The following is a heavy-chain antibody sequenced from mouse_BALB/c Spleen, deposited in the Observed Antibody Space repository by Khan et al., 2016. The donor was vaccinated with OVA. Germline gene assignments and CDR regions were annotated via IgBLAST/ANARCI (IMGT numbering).Heavy chain of an antibody. Sequence: EVKLVESGGDLVKPGGSLKFSCAASGFTFSSYSMSWVRQTPDKRLEWVATISSGGDYTYYSDNVKGRFTISRDNAKNTLYLQMSSLKSEDTAMXYCASHLTGSFAYWGQGTLVTVSA. CDR2: ISSGGDYT. CDR1: GFTFSSYS. J-gene: IGHJ3*01. D-gene: IGHD4-1*01. V-gene: IGHV5-6*01. CDR3: ASHLTGSFAY.